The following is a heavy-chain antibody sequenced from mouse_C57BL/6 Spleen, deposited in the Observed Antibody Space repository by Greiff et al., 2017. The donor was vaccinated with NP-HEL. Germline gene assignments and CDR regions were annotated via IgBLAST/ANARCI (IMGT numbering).Heavy chain of an antibody. D-gene: IGHD1-1*01. CDR1: GFTFSDAW. V-gene: IGHV6-6*01. Sequence: DVKLQESGGGLVQPGGSMKLSCAASGFTFSDAWMDWVRQSPEKGLEWVAEIRNKANNHATYYAESVKGRFTISRDNSRSSVYLKMNRLKAEETGIYYYTSYYYGSSLGFAYWGQGTLVTVSA. CDR3: TSYYYGSSLGFAY. CDR2: IRNKANNHAT. J-gene: IGHJ3*01.